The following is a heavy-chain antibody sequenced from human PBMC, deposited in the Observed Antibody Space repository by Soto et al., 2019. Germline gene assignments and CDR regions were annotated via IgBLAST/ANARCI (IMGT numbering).Heavy chain of an antibody. V-gene: IGHV3-11*01. CDR2: ISGSGSTT. CDR1: GFTFSDYY. Sequence: QVHLEESGGGLVKPGGSLRLSCTASGFTFSDYYMSWIRQAPGKGLEWLAYISGSGSTTYYTDSVKGRFAISRDNARTSLYLHINSLRVEDSAVYYCASSSLTYFEFWGQGTLVTVSS. CDR3: ASSSLTYFEF. J-gene: IGHJ4*02.